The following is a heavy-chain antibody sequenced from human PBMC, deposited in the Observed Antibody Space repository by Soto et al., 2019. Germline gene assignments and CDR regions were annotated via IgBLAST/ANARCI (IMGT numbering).Heavy chain of an antibody. J-gene: IGHJ4*02. CDR3: AKEWGIGGAKAYYFHY. Sequence: GGSLRLSCAASGFTFSSYAMSWVRQAPGKGLEWVSAISGSGGSTYYADSVKGRFTISRDNSKNTLYLQMNSLRAEDTAVYYCAKEWGIGGAKAYYFHYWGQGTLVTVSS. D-gene: IGHD1-26*01. CDR1: GFTFSSYA. V-gene: IGHV3-23*01. CDR2: ISGSGGST.